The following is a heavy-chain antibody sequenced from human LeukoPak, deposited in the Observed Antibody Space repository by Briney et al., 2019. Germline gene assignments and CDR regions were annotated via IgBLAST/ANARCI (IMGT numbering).Heavy chain of an antibody. Sequence: SETLSLTCTVSGGSISSYYWSWIRQPPGKGLEWIGYIYYSGSTNYNPSLKSRVTISVDTSKNQFSLKLSSVTAADTAVYYCARHLWYGELLLFDYWGQGTLVTVSS. CDR3: ARHLWYGELLLFDY. D-gene: IGHD3-10*01. CDR2: IYYSGST. J-gene: IGHJ4*02. CDR1: GGSISSYY. V-gene: IGHV4-59*08.